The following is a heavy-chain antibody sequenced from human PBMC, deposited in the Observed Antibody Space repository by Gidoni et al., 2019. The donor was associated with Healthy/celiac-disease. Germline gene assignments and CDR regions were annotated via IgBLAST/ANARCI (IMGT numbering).Heavy chain of an antibody. V-gene: IGHV4-61*01. D-gene: IGHD5-18*01. J-gene: IGHJ6*02. CDR3: ARVDTAMVKLYYYYGMDV. CDR2: IYYRGST. Sequence: QVQLQESGPGLVKPSETLSLTCTVSGGSVSSGSYYWSWTRQPPGKGLEWIGYIYYRGSTNYNPSLKSRVTISVDTSKNQFSLKRSSVTAEDTAVYYCARVDTAMVKLYYYYGMDVWGQGTTVTVSS. CDR1: GGSVSSGSYY.